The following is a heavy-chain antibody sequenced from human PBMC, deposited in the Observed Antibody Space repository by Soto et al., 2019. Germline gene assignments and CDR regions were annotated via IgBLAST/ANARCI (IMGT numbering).Heavy chain of an antibody. D-gene: IGHD6-6*01. CDR2: MSARGGST. Sequence: GGSLRLSCAVSGFTLSSYAMGWVRQAPGKGLEWVSGMSARGGSTYYADSVKGRLTISGDNSKNTLYLQMNSLRAEDTAIYYCASRTGSSPYYFDYWGQGTLVTVSS. CDR3: ASRTGSSPYYFDY. CDR1: GFTLSSYA. J-gene: IGHJ4*02. V-gene: IGHV3-23*01.